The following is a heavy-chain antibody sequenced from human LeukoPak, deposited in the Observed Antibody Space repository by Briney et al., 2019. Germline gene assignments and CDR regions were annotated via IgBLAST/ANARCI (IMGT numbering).Heavy chain of an antibody. CDR2: IYYSGST. D-gene: IGHD3-3*01. Sequence: SETLSLTCSVSGGSISLYYWSWIRQPPGKGLEWIGHIYYSGSTNYNPSLKSRLTISVDTSRQQFSLKLNSVTAADTAVYYCAREVGGYFDLWGRGTLVTVSS. CDR3: AREVGGYFDL. CDR1: GGSISLYY. V-gene: IGHV4-59*08. J-gene: IGHJ2*01.